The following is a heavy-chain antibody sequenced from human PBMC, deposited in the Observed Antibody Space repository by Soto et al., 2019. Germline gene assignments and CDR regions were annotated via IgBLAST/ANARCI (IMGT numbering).Heavy chain of an antibody. V-gene: IGHV6-1*01. J-gene: IGHJ6*02. CDR3: ARDVPTLDIVVVPAAISYGMDV. Sequence: PSQTLSLTCVISGDSVSSNSAAWNWIRQSPSRGLEWLGRTYYRSKWYNDYAVSVKSRITINPDTSKNQFSLQLNSVTPEDTAVYYCARDVPTLDIVVVPAAISYGMDVWGQGTTVTVSS. CDR2: TYYRSKWYN. CDR1: GDSVSSNSAA. D-gene: IGHD2-2*01.